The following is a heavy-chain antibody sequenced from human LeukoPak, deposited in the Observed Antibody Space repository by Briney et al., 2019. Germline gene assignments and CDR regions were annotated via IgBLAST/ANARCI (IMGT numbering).Heavy chain of an antibody. CDR3: ATGASSIEYFQH. Sequence: GASVKVSCKASGYTFTSYYMHWVRQAPGKGLEWMGGFDPEDGETIYAQKFQGRVTMTEDTSTDTAYMELSSLRSEDTAVYYCATGASSIEYFQHWGQGTLVTVSS. CDR2: FDPEDGET. J-gene: IGHJ1*01. D-gene: IGHD6-13*01. CDR1: GYTFTSYY. V-gene: IGHV1-24*01.